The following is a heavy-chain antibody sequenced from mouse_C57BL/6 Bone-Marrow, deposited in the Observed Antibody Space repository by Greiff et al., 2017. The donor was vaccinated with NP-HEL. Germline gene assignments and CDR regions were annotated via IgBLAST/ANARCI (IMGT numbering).Heavy chain of an antibody. CDR3: AKPWGYYPLFAY. CDR2: ISSGSSTI. J-gene: IGHJ3*01. D-gene: IGHD2-3*01. Sequence: EVHLVESGGGLVKPGGSLKLSCAASGFTFSDYGMHWVRQAPEKGLEWVAYISSGSSTIYYADTVKGRFTISRDNAKNTLFLQMTSLRSEDTAMYYCAKPWGYYPLFAYWGQGTLVTVSA. V-gene: IGHV5-17*01. CDR1: GFTFSDYG.